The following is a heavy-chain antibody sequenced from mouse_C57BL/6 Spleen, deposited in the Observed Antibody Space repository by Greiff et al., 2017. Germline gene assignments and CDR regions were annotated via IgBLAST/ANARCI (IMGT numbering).Heavy chain of an antibody. CDR1: GYTFTSYW. CDR3: ARDPHYDGSSFTLFDY. Sequence: QVQLQQPGAELVKPGASVKMSCKASGYTFTSYWITWVKQRPGQGLEWIGDIYPGSGSTNYNEKFKSKATLTVDTSSRTAYMQLSSLTSEDSAVYYCARDPHYDGSSFTLFDYWGQGTTLTVSA. V-gene: IGHV1-55*01. D-gene: IGHD1-1*01. J-gene: IGHJ2*01. CDR2: IYPGSGST.